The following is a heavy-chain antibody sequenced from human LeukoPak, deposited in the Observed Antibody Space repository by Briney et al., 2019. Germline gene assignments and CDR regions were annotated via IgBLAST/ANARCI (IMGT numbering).Heavy chain of an antibody. V-gene: IGHV3-30*18. J-gene: IGHJ4*02. D-gene: IGHD6-13*01. CDR3: AKREYSSSWYYFDY. Sequence: EGSLRLSCAASGFTFSRSGMHWVRQAPGKGLEWVAAISYDGSKKYYADSVKGRFTVSRDNSKNTLYLQMNSLRAEDTAVYYCAKREYSSSWYYFDYWGQGTLVTVSS. CDR1: GFTFSRSG. CDR2: ISYDGSKK.